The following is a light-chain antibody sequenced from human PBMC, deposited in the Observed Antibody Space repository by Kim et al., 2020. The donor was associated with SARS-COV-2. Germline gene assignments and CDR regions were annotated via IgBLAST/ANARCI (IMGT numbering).Light chain of an antibody. CDR2: DVS. Sequence: QSALTQPRSVSGSPGQSVTISCTGTSSDVGAYNYVSWYQQHPGKAPKFMIYDVSKRPSGVPDRFSGSKSGNTASLTISGLQAEDEADYYCCSYGGSYTEVFGTGTKVTVL. CDR1: SSDVGAYNY. V-gene: IGLV2-11*01. CDR3: CSYGGSYTEV. J-gene: IGLJ1*01.